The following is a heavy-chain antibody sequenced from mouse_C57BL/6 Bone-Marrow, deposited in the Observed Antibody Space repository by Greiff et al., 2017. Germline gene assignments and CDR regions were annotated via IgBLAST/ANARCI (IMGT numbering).Heavy chain of an antibody. CDR2: IDPENGDT. D-gene: IGHD1-1*01. V-gene: IGHV14-4*01. CDR3: TYFTTVAVRYYFDY. CDR1: GFNIKDDY. J-gene: IGHJ2*01. Sequence: VQLQQSGAELVRPGASVTLSCTASGFNIKDDYMHWVKQRPEQGLEWIGWIDPENGDTEYASKFQGKATITADPSSNTAYLQLSSLTSEDTAVYYCTYFTTVAVRYYFDYWGQGTTLTVSS.